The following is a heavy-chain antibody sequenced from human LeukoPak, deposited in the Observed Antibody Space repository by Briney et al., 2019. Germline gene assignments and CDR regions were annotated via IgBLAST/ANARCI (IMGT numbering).Heavy chain of an antibody. V-gene: IGHV4-39*01. Sequence: SETLSLTCTVSGGSISSGAYYWGWIRQPPGKGLEWIGSIYYSGSTYYNPSLKSRVTISVDTSKNQFSLKLSSVTAADTAVYYCARHMNTTQRGGFDYWGQGTLVTVSS. CDR2: IYYSGST. D-gene: IGHD3-16*01. CDR1: GGSISSGAYY. CDR3: ARHMNTTQRGGFDY. J-gene: IGHJ4*02.